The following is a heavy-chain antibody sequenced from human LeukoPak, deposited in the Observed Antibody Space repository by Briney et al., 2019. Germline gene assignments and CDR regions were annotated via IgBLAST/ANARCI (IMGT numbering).Heavy chain of an antibody. J-gene: IGHJ5*01. CDR3: ARDRGSSGWFDY. CDR1: GGSISSYY. V-gene: IGHV4-59*01. Sequence: SETLSLTCTVSGGSISSYYWSWIRQPPGKGLEWIGYIYYSGSTNYNPSLKSRVTISVDASKNQFSLKLSSVTAADTAVYYCARDRGSSGWFDYWGQGTLVTVSS. D-gene: IGHD6-19*01. CDR2: IYYSGST.